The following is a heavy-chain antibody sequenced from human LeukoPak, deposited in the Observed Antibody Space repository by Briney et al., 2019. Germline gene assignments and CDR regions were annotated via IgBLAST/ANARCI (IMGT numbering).Heavy chain of an antibody. J-gene: IGHJ4*02. CDR2: IYPDDSDT. CDR1: GYNFTSYW. V-gene: IGHV5-51*01. Sequence: GESLKISCKGSGYNFTSYWIGWVRQMPGKGLEWMGIIYPDDSDTRYSPSFQGQVTISADKSISTAYLQWSGLQASDTAMYYCARDSGSGSYYYDYWGQGTLVTVSS. CDR3: ARDSGSGSYYYDY. D-gene: IGHD3-10*01.